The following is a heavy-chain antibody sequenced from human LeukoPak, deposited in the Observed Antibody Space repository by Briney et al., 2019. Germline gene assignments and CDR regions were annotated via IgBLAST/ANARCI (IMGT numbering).Heavy chain of an antibody. D-gene: IGHD5-18*01. CDR2: INSDGSST. Sequence: GGSLRLSCAASGFTFSSYWMHWVRQAPGKGLVWVSRINSDGSSTSYTDSVKGRFTISRDNAKNTLYLQMNSLRAEDTAVYYCARADTGADAFDIWGQGTMVTVSS. CDR3: ARADTGADAFDI. V-gene: IGHV3-74*01. CDR1: GFTFSSYW. J-gene: IGHJ3*02.